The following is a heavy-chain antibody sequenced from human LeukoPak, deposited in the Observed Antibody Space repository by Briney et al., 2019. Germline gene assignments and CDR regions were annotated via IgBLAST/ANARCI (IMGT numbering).Heavy chain of an antibody. V-gene: IGHV4-39*07. Sequence: PSETLSLTCTVSGGSISSSSYYWGWIRQPPGKGLEWIGSIYYSGSTYYNPSLKSRVTISVDTSKNQFSLKLSSVTAADTAVYYCAREHLDFARRYYLDYWGQGTLVTVSS. D-gene: IGHD4/OR15-4a*01. CDR2: IYYSGST. CDR3: AREHLDFARRYYLDY. J-gene: IGHJ4*02. CDR1: GGSISSSSYY.